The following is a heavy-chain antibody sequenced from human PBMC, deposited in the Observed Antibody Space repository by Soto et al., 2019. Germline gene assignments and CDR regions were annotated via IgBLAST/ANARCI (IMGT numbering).Heavy chain of an antibody. CDR2: IYYSGST. V-gene: IGHV4-31*03. J-gene: IGHJ4*02. CDR1: GGSISSGGYY. CDR3: ARDAGIAAAGAFDY. Sequence: SETLSLTCTVSGGSISSGGYYWSWIRRHPGKGLEWIGYIYYSGSTYYNPSLKSRVTISVDTSKNQFSLKLSSVTAADTGVYYCARDAGIAAAGAFDYWGQGTLVTVSS. D-gene: IGHD6-13*01.